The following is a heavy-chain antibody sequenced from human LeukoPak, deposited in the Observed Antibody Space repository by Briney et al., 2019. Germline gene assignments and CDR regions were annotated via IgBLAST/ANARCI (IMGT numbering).Heavy chain of an antibody. Sequence: GGSLRLSCAAAGFTFNNYAMSWVRQAPGKGLEWVANIKQDGSEKYYVDSVRGRFTISRDNAKNSLSLQMNSLRAEDTAVYYCASNYGGWGQGTLVTVSS. D-gene: IGHD4-11*01. J-gene: IGHJ4*02. CDR2: IKQDGSEK. V-gene: IGHV3-7*03. CDR1: GFTFNNYA. CDR3: ASNYGG.